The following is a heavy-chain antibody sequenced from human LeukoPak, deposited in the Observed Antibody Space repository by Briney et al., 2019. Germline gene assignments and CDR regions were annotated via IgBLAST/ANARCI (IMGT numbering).Heavy chain of an antibody. V-gene: IGHV3-23*01. CDR1: GFSFSSNT. CDR2: ISNNGGRT. Sequence: GGSLRLSCAGSGFSFSSNTMSWVRQAPGRGLEWVSAISNNGGRTDYADSVKGRFTISRDNCKSTLYLHMDSLRAEDTAVYYCARDEDTSALSEYWGQGTLVTVSS. CDR3: ARDEDTSALSEY. J-gene: IGHJ4*02. D-gene: IGHD2/OR15-2a*01.